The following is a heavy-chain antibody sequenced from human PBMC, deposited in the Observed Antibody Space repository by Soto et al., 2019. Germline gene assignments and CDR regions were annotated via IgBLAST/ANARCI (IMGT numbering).Heavy chain of an antibody. Sequence: PSETLSLTCAVSGGSISSGGYFWNWVRQPPGKGLEWIGYSFHSGTTSYNPPLKSRVIISVDRSKNQFSLKLSSVTTADTAVYYCARGDADYYGMDVWGQGTTVTVSS. CDR2: SFHSGTT. J-gene: IGHJ6*02. CDR3: ARGDADYYGMDV. CDR1: GGSISSGGYF. V-gene: IGHV4-30-2*01.